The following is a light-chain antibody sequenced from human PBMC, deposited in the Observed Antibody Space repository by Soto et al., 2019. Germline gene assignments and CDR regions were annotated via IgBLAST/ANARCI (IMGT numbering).Light chain of an antibody. CDR1: QNIRNL. J-gene: IGKJ1*01. V-gene: IGKV1-5*01. CDR2: DAS. CDR3: QQYYSFPPT. Sequence: DIQLTQSPSTLSAAVGDSVTITCRASQNIRNLLAWYQQKPGKAPKPLIYDASTLQSGVPSRFSGSGSGTDFTLTISCLQSEDFATYYCQQYYSFPPTFGQGTKVDIK.